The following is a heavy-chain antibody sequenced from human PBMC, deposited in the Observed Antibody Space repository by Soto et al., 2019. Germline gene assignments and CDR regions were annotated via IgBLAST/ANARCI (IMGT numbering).Heavy chain of an antibody. V-gene: IGHV4-59*01. CDR1: GGSISSYY. J-gene: IGHJ3*02. Sequence: SETLSLTCTVSGGSISSYYWSWIRQPPGKGLEWIGYIYYSGSTNYNPSLKSRVTISVDTSKNQFSLKLSSVTAADTAVYYCARANGPTDAFDIWGQGTMVTVSS. CDR2: IYYSGST. D-gene: IGHD4-17*01. CDR3: ARANGPTDAFDI.